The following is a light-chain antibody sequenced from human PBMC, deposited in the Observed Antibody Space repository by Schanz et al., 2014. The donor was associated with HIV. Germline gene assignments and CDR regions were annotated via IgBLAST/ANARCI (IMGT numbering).Light chain of an antibody. J-gene: IGLJ3*02. V-gene: IGLV1-44*01. CDR2: NDH. Sequence: QSVLTQPPSASGTPGQRVTISCSGSNSNIGSTPANWYQQLPGTAPRLLLYNDHFRPSGVPDRFSGSRSGTSASLAISGLQSEDEADYYCATWDDSLNAWVFGGGTKVTVL. CDR3: ATWDDSLNAWV. CDR1: NSNIGSTP.